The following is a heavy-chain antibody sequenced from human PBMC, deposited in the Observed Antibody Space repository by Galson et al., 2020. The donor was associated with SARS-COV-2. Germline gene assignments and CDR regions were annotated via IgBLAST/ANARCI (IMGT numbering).Heavy chain of an antibody. CDR3: ARDLLPGGAGYGMDV. Sequence: SCAASGFTFSSYGMHWVRQAPGKGLEWVAVIWYDGSNKYYADSVKGRFTISRDNSKNTLYLQMNSLRAEDTAVYYCARDLLPGGAGYGMDVWGQGTTVTVSS. V-gene: IGHV3-33*01. CDR2: IWYDGSNK. J-gene: IGHJ6*02. CDR1: GFTFSSYG. D-gene: IGHD3-16*01.